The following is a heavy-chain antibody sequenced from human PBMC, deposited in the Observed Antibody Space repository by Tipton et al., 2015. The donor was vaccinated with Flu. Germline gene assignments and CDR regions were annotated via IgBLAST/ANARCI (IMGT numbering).Heavy chain of an antibody. V-gene: IGHV3-9*01. CDR3: VRDTYRENFYYYGLDV. CDR2: ISGDSGTK. D-gene: IGHD3-10*01. Sequence: SLRLSCEASGFRFDDYVINWIRQVPGKGLEWVCGISGDSGTKACADSVKGRFTISRDNAERSLHLQMTSLRLEDTALYYCVRDTYRENFYYYGLDVWGQGTTVIVSS. J-gene: IGHJ6*02. CDR1: GFRFDDYV.